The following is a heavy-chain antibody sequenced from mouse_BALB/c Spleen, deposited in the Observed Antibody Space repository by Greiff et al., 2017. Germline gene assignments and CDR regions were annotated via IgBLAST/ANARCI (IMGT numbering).Heavy chain of an antibody. D-gene: IGHD2-2*01. Sequence: QVQLKQPGAELVKPGASVKLSCKASGYTFTSYYMYWVKQRPGQGLEWIGGINPSNGGTNFNEKFKSKATLTVDKSSSTAYMQLSSLTSEDSAVYYCTRSGYGYDWDFSFAYWGQGTLVTVSA. J-gene: IGHJ3*01. CDR1: GYTFTSYY. V-gene: IGHV1S81*02. CDR2: INPSNGGT. CDR3: TRSGYGYDWDFSFAY.